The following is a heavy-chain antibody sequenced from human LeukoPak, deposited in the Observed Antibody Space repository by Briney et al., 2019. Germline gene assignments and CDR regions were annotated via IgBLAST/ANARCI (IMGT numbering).Heavy chain of an antibody. CDR3: AKGQNWNDGGYFDY. CDR2: MWYDGSNE. V-gene: IGHV3-30*02. D-gene: IGHD1-1*01. Sequence: GGSLRLSCAASGFAFSRYGMHWLRQAPGTGLEWVAVMWYDGSNEAYADSVRGRFTISRDNSENTLYLQMNSLRAEDTAVYYCAKGQNWNDGGYFDYWGQGTLVTVSS. CDR1: GFAFSRYG. J-gene: IGHJ4*02.